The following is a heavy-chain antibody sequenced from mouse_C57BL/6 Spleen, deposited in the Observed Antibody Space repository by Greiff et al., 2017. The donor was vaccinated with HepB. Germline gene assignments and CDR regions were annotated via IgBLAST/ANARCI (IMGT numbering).Heavy chain of an antibody. V-gene: IGHV1-64*01. CDR3: ARDAPGFAY. CDR1: GYTFTSYW. Sequence: QVHVKQPGAELVKPGASVKLSCKASGYTFTSYWMHWVKQRPGQGLEWIGMIHPNSGSTNYNEKFKSKATLTVDKSSSTAYMQLSSLTSEDSAVYYCARDAPGFAYWGQGTLVTVSA. J-gene: IGHJ3*01. CDR2: IHPNSGST.